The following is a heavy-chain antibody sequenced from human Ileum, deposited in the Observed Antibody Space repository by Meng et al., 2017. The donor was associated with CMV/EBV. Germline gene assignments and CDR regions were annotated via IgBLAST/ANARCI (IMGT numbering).Heavy chain of an antibody. CDR2: IDWDDDK. V-gene: IGHV2-70*20. CDR1: GLSLSTSGMC. J-gene: IGHJ6*02. Sequence: SGPTLVKPTQTLTLTCTFSGLSLSTSGMCVSWVRQPPGKSLEWLALIDWDDDKYYSTSLKTRLIISKDTSKNQVVLTMTNMDPVDTATYYCARMPKYSSSWYYYYGMDVWGQGTTVTVSS. D-gene: IGHD6-13*01. CDR3: ARMPKYSSSWYYYYGMDV.